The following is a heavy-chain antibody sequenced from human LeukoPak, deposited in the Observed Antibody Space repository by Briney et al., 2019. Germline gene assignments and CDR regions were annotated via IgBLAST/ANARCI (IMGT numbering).Heavy chain of an antibody. CDR2: MNPTSGNS. CDR3: ATRASPAFYYSMDV. CDR1: GYTFTGYY. V-gene: IGHV1-8*02. J-gene: IGHJ6*02. D-gene: IGHD2-15*01. Sequence: ASVKVSCKASGYTFTGYYMHWVRQAPGQGLEWMGWMNPTSGNSGCTQKFQGRVTMTRDISISTAYMELSSLRSEDTAVYYCATRASPAFYYSMDVWGQGTTVTVSS.